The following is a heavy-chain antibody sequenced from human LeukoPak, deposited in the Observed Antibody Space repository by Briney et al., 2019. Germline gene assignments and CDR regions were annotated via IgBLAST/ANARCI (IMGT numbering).Heavy chain of an antibody. CDR1: GFTFSSYW. CDR2: INTDGSNT. J-gene: IGHJ4*02. D-gene: IGHD3-3*01. CDR3: ARAYYDFWSANATVYPLDY. V-gene: IGHV3-74*01. Sequence: GGSLRLSCAASGFTFSSYWMHWVRQVPGKGLVWVSRINTDGSNTNYADSVKGRFTISRDNAKNTLYLQMNSLRAEDTAVYYCARAYYDFWSANATVYPLDYWGQGALVTVSS.